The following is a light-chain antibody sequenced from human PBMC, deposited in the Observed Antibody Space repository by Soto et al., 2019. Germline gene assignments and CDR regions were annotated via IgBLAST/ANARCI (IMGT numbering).Light chain of an antibody. CDR3: HQLGTYPFT. V-gene: IGKV1-9*01. CDR1: QDIGGY. Sequence: DIQLTQSPSFLSASVGDTVTITCRASQDIGGYLAWYHQKPGKGPKLLIYSASTLQSGVPSRFSGSGSGTEFTLTISSLQPEDSATYYCHQLGTYPFTFGQGTNLEIE. CDR2: SAS. J-gene: IGKJ2*01.